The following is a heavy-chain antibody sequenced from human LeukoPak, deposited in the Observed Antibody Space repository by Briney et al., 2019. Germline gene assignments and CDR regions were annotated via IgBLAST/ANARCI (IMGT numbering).Heavy chain of an antibody. D-gene: IGHD3-10*01. Sequence: GGSLRLSCAASGFTFSTYSMNWVRQAPGKGLEWVSGISGSGGSTYYADSVKGRFTISRDNSKNRLYLQMNSLRAEDTAVYYCAKRPRGNYLDPFDYWGQGTLVTVSS. J-gene: IGHJ4*02. CDR1: GFTFSTYS. V-gene: IGHV3-23*01. CDR3: AKRPRGNYLDPFDY. CDR2: ISGSGGST.